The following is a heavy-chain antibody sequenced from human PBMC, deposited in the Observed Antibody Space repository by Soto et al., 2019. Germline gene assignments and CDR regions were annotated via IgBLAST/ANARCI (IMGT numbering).Heavy chain of an antibody. V-gene: IGHV4-59*08. Sequence: QVQLQESGPGLAMPSETLSLTCSVSGGSITNYYWSWIRQPPGKGLEWMGYIYFSVGTKYNPSLNSFVTLCVQTSQKHRSPWLSSVSPANTLSYYCARLIPAAGTDYFDYWGQGTLVTVSS. CDR1: GGSITNYY. CDR3: ARLIPAAGTDYFDY. CDR2: IYFSVGT. D-gene: IGHD6-13*01. J-gene: IGHJ4*02.